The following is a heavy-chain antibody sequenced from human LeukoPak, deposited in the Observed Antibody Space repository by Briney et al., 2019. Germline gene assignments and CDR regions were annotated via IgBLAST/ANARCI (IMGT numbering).Heavy chain of an antibody. CDR2: ISASSSGI. Sequence: GGSLRLSCAVSGFTLSLYGMNWVRQAPGKGLEWISHISASSSGIFYADSVKGRFITSRDNTRSSLYLQMNSLRAEDTAVYYCARDSGTTGIQRAIDYWGQGTLVTVSS. J-gene: IGHJ4*02. V-gene: IGHV3-48*01. CDR3: ARDSGTTGIQRAIDY. CDR1: GFTLSLYG. D-gene: IGHD1-1*01.